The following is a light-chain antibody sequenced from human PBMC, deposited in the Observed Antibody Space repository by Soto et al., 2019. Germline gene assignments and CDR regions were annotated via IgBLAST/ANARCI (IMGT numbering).Light chain of an antibody. Sequence: VVTQSPGTLSLSLGERATLSCRASERIYSAYLGWYQQKPGQAPRLLIYGTSSRATGIPDRFSGSGSGTDFTLTISRLEPEDFAVYYCQQYGNSPITFGQGTRLEIK. V-gene: IGKV3-20*01. CDR1: ERIYSAY. CDR2: GTS. J-gene: IGKJ5*01. CDR3: QQYGNSPIT.